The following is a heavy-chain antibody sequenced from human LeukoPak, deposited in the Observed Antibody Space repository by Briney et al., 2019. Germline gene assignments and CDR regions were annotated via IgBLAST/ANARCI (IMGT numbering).Heavy chain of an antibody. J-gene: IGHJ4*02. CDR2: IIPIFGTA. V-gene: IGHV1-69*05. CDR3: ARCGSYQGEYYFDY. Sequence: VASVKVSCKASGGTFSSHAISWVRQAPGQGLEWMGGIIPIFGTANYAQKFQGRVTITTDESTSTAYMELSSLRSEDTAVYYCARCGSYQGEYYFDYWGQGTLVTVSS. D-gene: IGHD1-26*01. CDR1: GGTFSSHA.